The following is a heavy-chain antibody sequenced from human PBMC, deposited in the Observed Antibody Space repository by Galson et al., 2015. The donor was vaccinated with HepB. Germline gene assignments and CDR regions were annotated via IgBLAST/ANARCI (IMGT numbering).Heavy chain of an antibody. D-gene: IGHD4-17*01. CDR1: GFIFSKYG. CDR3: ARDLAPYYGDYPGF. Sequence: SLRLSCAASGFIFSKYGMHWVRQAPGKGLEWVAFIWDDGSNKFYADSVKGRFTISRDNSNNTLCLQVNSLRAEDTAVYYCARDLAPYYGDYPGFWGQGTLVTVSS. J-gene: IGHJ4*02. CDR2: IWDDGSNK. V-gene: IGHV3-33*01.